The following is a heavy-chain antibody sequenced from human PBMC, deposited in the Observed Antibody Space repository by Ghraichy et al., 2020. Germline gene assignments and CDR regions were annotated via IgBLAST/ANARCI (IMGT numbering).Heavy chain of an antibody. CDR3: ARGYTSGSLGY. CDR2: INPNSGVT. CDR1: GYTFAGYY. Sequence: ASVKVSCTASGYTFAGYYMHWGRQARGQGLEWMGCINPNSGVTDYALQYEGRVTMTTDTSVSTAYMELGSLRSDDTAVYYCARGYTSGSLGYWGQGTLVTVSS. V-gene: IGHV1-2*02. J-gene: IGHJ4*02. D-gene: IGHD6-19*01.